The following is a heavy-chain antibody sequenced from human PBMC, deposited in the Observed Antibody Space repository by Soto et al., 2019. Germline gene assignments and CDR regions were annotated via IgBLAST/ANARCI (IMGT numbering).Heavy chain of an antibody. CDR3: ARLGPPYYDIEH. J-gene: IGHJ1*01. Sequence: SETLSLTCTVSGGSISSSSYYWGWIRQPPGKGLEWIGSIYYSGSTYYNPSLKSRVTISVDTSKNQFSLKLSSVTAADTAVYYCARLGPPYYDIEHWGQGTLVTVSS. D-gene: IGHD3-22*01. V-gene: IGHV4-39*01. CDR1: GGSISSSSYY. CDR2: IYYSGST.